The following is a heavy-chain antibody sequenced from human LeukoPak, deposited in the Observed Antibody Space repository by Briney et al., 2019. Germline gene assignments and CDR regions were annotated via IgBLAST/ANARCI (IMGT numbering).Heavy chain of an antibody. V-gene: IGHV4-39*07. J-gene: IGHJ6*03. D-gene: IGHD1-1*01. CDR3: ARGGPENDYYYYYMDS. CDR2: IYYSGST. Sequence: SETLSLTCTVSGGSISSSSYYWGWIRQPPGKGLEWIGSIYYSGSTYYNPSLKSRVTISVDTSKNQFSLNLSSVTAADTAVYFCARGGPENDYYYYYMDSWGKGTPVTVSS. CDR1: GGSISSSSYY.